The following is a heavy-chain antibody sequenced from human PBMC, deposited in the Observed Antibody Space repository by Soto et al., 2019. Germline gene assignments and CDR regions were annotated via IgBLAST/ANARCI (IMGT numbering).Heavy chain of an antibody. CDR2: IYPGDSDT. V-gene: IGHV5-51*01. J-gene: IGHJ6*02. CDR1: GYSFTSYW. Sequence: PGESLKLSCKGSGYSFTSYWIGWVRQMPGKGLERMGIIYPGDSDTRYSPSFQGQVTISADKSISTAYLQWSSLKASDTAMYYCARHGLPRDYCSSTSCYIYYYGMDVWGQGTTVTVSS. CDR3: ARHGLPRDYCSSTSCYIYYYGMDV. D-gene: IGHD2-2*02.